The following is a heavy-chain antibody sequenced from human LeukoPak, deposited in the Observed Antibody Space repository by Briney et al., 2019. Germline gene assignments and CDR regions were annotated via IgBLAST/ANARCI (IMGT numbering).Heavy chain of an antibody. Sequence: GESLMISCKGSGYSFNTYWIAWVRQLPGKGLEWMGMIFPGESNIRYSPSLQGQVTISADKSTGTAYLQWTSLEASDSAMYYCARQGTAPFDYWGQGTLVTVSS. D-gene: IGHD2-21*02. CDR2: IFPGESNI. CDR3: ARQGTAPFDY. V-gene: IGHV5-51*01. J-gene: IGHJ4*02. CDR1: GYSFNTYW.